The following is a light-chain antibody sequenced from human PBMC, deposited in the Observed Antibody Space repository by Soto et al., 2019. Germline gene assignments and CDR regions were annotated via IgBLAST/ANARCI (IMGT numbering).Light chain of an antibody. Sequence: QLVLTQSPSASASLGASVKLTCTLSSGHSTYAIAWHQQQPEKGPRYLMKLNSDGSHSKGDGIPDRFSGSSSGAERYLTISSLQSEDEADYYCQTWGTGLYVVFGGGTKLT. V-gene: IGLV4-69*01. CDR3: QTWGTGLYVV. CDR2: LNSDGSH. J-gene: IGLJ2*01. CDR1: SGHSTYA.